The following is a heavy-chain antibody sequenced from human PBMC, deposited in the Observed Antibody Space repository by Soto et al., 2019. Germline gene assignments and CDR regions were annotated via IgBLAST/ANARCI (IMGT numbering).Heavy chain of an antibody. CDR1: GYTFTKYY. CDR2: INPSGGGT. CDR3: ARRGSQDGSCFDY. Sequence: ASVKVSCKASGYTFTKYYMHWVRQAPGQGLEWMGIINPSGGGTSYAQKFQGRVTLTRDTSTSTVYMELSSLGSEDTAIYYCARRGSQDGSCFDYWGQGTLVTVSS. V-gene: IGHV1-46*01. J-gene: IGHJ4*02. D-gene: IGHD1-26*01.